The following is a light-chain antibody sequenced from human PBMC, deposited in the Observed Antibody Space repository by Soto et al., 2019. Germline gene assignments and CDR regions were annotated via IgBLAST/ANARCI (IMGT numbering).Light chain of an antibody. CDR3: SSYAGNNNYV. CDR1: NSDFGSYNY. Sequence: QSVLTQPASVSGCPGQSITISCIGTNSDFGSYNYVSWYQQQPGKAPKLMIYEVSNRPSGVSNRFSGSKSGNTASLTVSGLQAEDEADYYCSSYAGNNNYVFGTGTKVTVL. J-gene: IGLJ1*01. V-gene: IGLV2-14*01. CDR2: EVS.